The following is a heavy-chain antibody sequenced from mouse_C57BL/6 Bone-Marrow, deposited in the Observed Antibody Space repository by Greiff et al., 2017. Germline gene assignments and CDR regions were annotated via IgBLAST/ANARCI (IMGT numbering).Heavy chain of an antibody. CDR2: IDPSDSYT. D-gene: IGHD2-3*01. J-gene: IGHJ3*01. CDR3: ARTGWLSIAY. Sequence: QVQLKQPGAELVRPGTSVKLSCKASGYTFTSYWMHWVKQRPGQGLEWIGVIDPSDSYTNYNQKFKGKATLTVDTSSSTAYMQLSSLTSADSAVYYCARTGWLSIAYWGQGTLVTVSA. V-gene: IGHV1-59*01. CDR1: GYTFTSYW.